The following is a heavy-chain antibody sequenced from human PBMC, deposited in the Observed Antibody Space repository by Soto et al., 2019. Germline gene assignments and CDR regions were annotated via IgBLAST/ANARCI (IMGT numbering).Heavy chain of an antibody. D-gene: IGHD2-8*01. V-gene: IGHV3-23*01. CDR3: AKANTRSYAPALDI. J-gene: IGHJ3*02. CDR1: GFTFNNYA. Sequence: PWGSLRLSCAASGFTFNNYAMNWVRQAPGKGLEWVSSISASGGSTYYADSVRGRFTISRDNSKNTLYLQTNSLRAEDTAVYYCAKANTRSYAPALDIWGQGTLVTVSS. CDR2: ISASGGST.